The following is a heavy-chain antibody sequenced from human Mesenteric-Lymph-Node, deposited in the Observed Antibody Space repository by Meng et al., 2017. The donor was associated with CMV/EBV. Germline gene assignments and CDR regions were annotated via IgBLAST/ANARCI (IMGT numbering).Heavy chain of an antibody. J-gene: IGHJ4*02. V-gene: IGHV1-18*01. CDR2: ISAYTGRA. Sequence: KASGYMFSNYDLNWVRKAPGQRLEWLGWISAYTGRATYAQKMQDRVTMTSDRSTNTAHMELTSLTSDDTAMYYCATATGGSGSYVDYWGQGTLVTVSS. D-gene: IGHD3-10*01. CDR1: GYMFSNYD. CDR3: ATATGGSGSYVDY.